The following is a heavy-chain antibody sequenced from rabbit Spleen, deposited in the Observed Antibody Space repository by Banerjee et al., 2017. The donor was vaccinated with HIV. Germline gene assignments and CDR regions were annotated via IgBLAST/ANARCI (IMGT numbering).Heavy chain of an antibody. V-gene: IGHV1S40*01. CDR3: ARDAGSAGYHFNL. J-gene: IGHJ4*01. D-gene: IGHD4-2*01. Sequence: QSLEESGGDLVQPEGSLTLTCTASGFSFSNNYYMCWVRQAPGKGLEWIACIAVGGGGSTYYASWAKGRFTVSKTSSTTVTLQMTSLTAADTATYFCARDAGSAGYHFNLWGPGTLVTVS. CDR1: GFSFSNNYY. CDR2: IAVGGGGST.